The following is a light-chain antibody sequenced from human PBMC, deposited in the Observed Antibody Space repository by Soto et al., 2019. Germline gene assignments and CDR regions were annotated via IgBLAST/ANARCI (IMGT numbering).Light chain of an antibody. J-gene: IGKJ3*01. Sequence: IQLTQSPSSLSASVGDRVTITCRASQGISSYLAWYQQKPGKAPKLLTYAASTLQSGVPSRFSGSGSGTDFTLTISSLQPEDFATYYCQQLNNYPFTFGPGTKVDIK. V-gene: IGKV1-9*01. CDR1: QGISSY. CDR3: QQLNNYPFT. CDR2: AAS.